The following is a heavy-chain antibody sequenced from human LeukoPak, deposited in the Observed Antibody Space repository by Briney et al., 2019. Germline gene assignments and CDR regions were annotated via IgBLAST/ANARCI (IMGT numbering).Heavy chain of an antibody. CDR2: ISYDGSNK. D-gene: IGHD4-23*01. V-gene: IGHV3-30*18. J-gene: IGHJ3*02. CDR1: GFTFSSYG. Sequence: PGGSLRLSCAVSGFTFSSYGMHWVRQAPGKGLEWVAVISYDGSNKYYADSVKGRFTISRDNSKNTLYLQMNSLRAEDTAVYYCAKDRGGNPGAFDIWGQGTMVTVSS. CDR3: AKDRGGNPGAFDI.